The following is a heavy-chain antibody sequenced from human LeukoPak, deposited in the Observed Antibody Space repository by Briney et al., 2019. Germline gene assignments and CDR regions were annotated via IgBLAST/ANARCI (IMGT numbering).Heavy chain of an antibody. D-gene: IGHD3-22*01. CDR2: ISYDGSNK. V-gene: IGHV3-30-3*01. J-gene: IGHJ4*02. CDR1: GFTFSSYA. Sequence: PGGSLRLSCAASGFTFSSYAMHWVRQAPGKGLEWVAVISYDGSNKYYADSVKGRFTISRDNSKNTLYLQMNSLRAEDTAVYYCARDTYYYDSSGVRDRFDYWGQGTLVTVSS. CDR3: ARDTYYYDSSGVRDRFDY.